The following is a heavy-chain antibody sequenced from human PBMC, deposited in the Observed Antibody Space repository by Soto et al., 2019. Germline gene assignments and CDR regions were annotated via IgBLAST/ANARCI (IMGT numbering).Heavy chain of an antibody. J-gene: IGHJ6*02. CDR1: EGAISGGY. D-gene: IGHD1-26*01. CDR3: ARQSGGYYYYGMDV. V-gene: IGHV4-59*08. CDR2: IYYSGTT. Sequence: SETVWLTGAVGEGAISGGYWSLIRQPPGKGLEWIGYIYYSGTTNYSPSLKSRVTISVDTSKNQFSLELSSVTAADSAIYYCARQSGGYYYYGMDVWGQGTTVTVSS.